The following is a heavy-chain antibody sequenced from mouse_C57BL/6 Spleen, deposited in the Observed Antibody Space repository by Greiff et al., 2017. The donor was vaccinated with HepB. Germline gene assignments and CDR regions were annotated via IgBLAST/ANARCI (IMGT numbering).Heavy chain of an antibody. CDR2: ISDGGSYT. J-gene: IGHJ3*01. V-gene: IGHV5-4*01. D-gene: IGHD4-1*01. CDR3: AREAGTVFAY. Sequence: EVKLMESGGGLVKPGGSLKLSCAASGFTFSSYAMSWVRQTPEKRLEWVATISDGGSYTYYPDNVKGRFTISRDNAKNNLYLQMSHLKSEDTAMYYCAREAGTVFAYWGQGTLVTVSA. CDR1: GFTFSSYA.